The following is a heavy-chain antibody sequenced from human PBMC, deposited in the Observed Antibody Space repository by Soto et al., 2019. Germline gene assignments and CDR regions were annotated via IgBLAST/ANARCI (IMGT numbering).Heavy chain of an antibody. J-gene: IGHJ3*02. Sequence: QVQLVQSGAEVKKPGSSVKVSCKASGGTFSSYAISWVRQAPGQGLEWIGGLIPIFGTANYAQKIQGRVTITADKSPSTAYMELSSLRSEDTAVYYCARELRKQLVPAAFDIWGQGTMVTVSS. CDR1: GGTFSSYA. CDR2: LIPIFGTA. D-gene: IGHD6-6*01. CDR3: ARELRKQLVPAAFDI. V-gene: IGHV1-69*06.